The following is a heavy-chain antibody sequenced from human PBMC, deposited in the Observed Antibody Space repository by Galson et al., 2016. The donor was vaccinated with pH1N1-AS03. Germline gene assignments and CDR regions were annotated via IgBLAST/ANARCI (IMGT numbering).Heavy chain of an antibody. CDR2: INQDGVKK. Sequence: SLRLSCAASEFIFGDFWMAWVRQAPGKGPEWVANINQDGVKKQYVDSVEGRFTVSRDNAKNSLYLQMNSLRADDTAVYFCARFQFQFTFDHWGQGNLVTVSS. J-gene: IGHJ4*02. D-gene: IGHD5-24*01. V-gene: IGHV3-7*03. CDR1: EFIFGDFW. CDR3: ARFQFQFTFDH.